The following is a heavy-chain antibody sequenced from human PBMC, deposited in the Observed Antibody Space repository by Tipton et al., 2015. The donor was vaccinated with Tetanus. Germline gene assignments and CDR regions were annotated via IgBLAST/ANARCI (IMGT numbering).Heavy chain of an antibody. J-gene: IGHJ5*02. V-gene: IGHV4-39*01. CDR1: GGSIIVSNFY. D-gene: IGHD2-15*01. CDR2: IHYTGST. CDR3: ARQSCSGGSCRFDP. Sequence: TLSLTCRVSGGSIIVSNFYWGWIRQPPGKGLEWIGSIHYTGSTYLNPSLKSRVTISVDTSKNQFSLNLTSVTAADTAFYYCARQSCSGGSCRFDPWGQGTLVTVS.